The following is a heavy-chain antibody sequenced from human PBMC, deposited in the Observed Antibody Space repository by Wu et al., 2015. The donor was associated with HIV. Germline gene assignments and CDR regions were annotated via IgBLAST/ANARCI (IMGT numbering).Heavy chain of an antibody. J-gene: IGHJ4*02. CDR3: AGRRPEWRHFDR. CDR2: ISPISETP. D-gene: IGHD1-26*01. V-gene: IGHV1-69*05. CDR1: GGTFSNYA. Sequence: QVQLVQSGADVTKPGSSVKISCKPSGGTFSNYAISWVRQAPGQGLEWMGGISPISETPDYAQKFQGRVTIATDKSTSTVYMEFSSLRSEDTAMYYCAGRRPEWRHFDRWGQGTLVTVSS.